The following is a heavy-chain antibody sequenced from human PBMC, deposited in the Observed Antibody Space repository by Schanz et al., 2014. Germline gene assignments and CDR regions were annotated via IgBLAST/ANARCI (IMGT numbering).Heavy chain of an antibody. CDR2: IWYDGSKT. Sequence: ESVGGVVQPGRSLRLSCAASGFSFDKYGMHWVRQAPGKGLEWVGVIWYDGSKTYYADSVRGRFTISRENSKNTLHLQMNSLRAEDTAVYHCAKDLPAVAVAPLMTGLYDSWGQGTLVTVSS. CDR1: GFSFDKYG. V-gene: IGHV3-33*06. CDR3: AKDLPAVAVAPLMTGLYDS. J-gene: IGHJ4*02. D-gene: IGHD6-19*01.